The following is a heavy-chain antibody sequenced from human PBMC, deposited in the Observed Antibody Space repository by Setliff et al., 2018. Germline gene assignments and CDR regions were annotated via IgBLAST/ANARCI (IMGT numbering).Heavy chain of an antibody. CDR2: MNPNSGNT. Sequence: ASVKVSCKASGGTFSSYAINWVRQATGQGLEWMGWMNPNSGNTGYAQKFQGRVTMTRNTSISTAYMDLSSLRFEDTAVYYCARDWRDYGAMGYWGQGTLVTVSS. CDR3: ARDWRDYGAMGY. D-gene: IGHD4-17*01. V-gene: IGHV1-8*02. J-gene: IGHJ4*02. CDR1: GGTFSSYA.